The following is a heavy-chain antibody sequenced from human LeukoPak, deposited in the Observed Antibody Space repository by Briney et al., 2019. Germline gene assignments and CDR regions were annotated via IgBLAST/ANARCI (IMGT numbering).Heavy chain of an antibody. Sequence: GGSLRLSCAASGFTFSSYAMHWVRQAPGKGLEWVSYISSSSSTIYYADSVKGRFTISRDNAKNSLYLQMNSLRAEDTAVYYCARGALTVTTSYYYYYMDVWGKGTTVTVSS. CDR1: GFTFSSYA. D-gene: IGHD4-17*01. J-gene: IGHJ6*03. CDR2: ISSSSSTI. CDR3: ARGALTVTTSYYYYYMDV. V-gene: IGHV3-48*01.